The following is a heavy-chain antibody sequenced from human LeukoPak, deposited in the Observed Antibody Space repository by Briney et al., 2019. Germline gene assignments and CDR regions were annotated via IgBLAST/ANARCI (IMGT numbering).Heavy chain of an antibody. CDR1: GFTFSSYN. J-gene: IGHJ4*02. V-gene: IGHV3-21*01. D-gene: IGHD4-11*01. Sequence: GGSLRLSCAASGFTFSSYNMNWVRQAPGKGLEWVSGISTSNSYIYYSDSVRGRFTISRDNAKNSLYLQMNSLRAEDTAAYYCARDAVGLNYYWGQGTLVTVSS. CDR2: ISTSNSYI. CDR3: ARDAVGLNYY.